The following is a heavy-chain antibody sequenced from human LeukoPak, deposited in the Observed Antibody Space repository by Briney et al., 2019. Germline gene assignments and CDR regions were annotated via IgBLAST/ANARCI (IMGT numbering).Heavy chain of an antibody. Sequence: ASVKVSCKASGYTFTSYGISWVRQAPGQGLEWMGWISVYNGSTNYAQKVQGRVTMTTDTSTSTAHMELRSLRSDDTAVYYCARARMVGVPAAPNWFDPWGQGTLVTVSS. CDR3: ARARMVGVPAAPNWFDP. D-gene: IGHD2-2*01. CDR1: GYTFTSYG. CDR2: ISVYNGST. J-gene: IGHJ5*02. V-gene: IGHV1-18*01.